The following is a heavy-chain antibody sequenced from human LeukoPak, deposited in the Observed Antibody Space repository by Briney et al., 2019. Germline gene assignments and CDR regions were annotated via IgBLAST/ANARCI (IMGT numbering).Heavy chain of an antibody. CDR3: AKVVDIVATTPFDY. J-gene: IGHJ4*02. D-gene: IGHD5-12*01. CDR2: ISGSGGST. V-gene: IGHV3-23*01. CDR1: GFTFSSYA. Sequence: GGSLRLSCAASGFTFSSYAMSWVRQAPGKGLEWVSAISGSGGSTYYADSVKGRFTISRNNFKNTLYLQMNSLRAEDTAVYYCAKVVDIVATTPFDYWGQGTLVTVSS.